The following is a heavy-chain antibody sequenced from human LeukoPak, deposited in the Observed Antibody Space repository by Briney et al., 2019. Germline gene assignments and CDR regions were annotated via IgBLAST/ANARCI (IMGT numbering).Heavy chain of an antibody. Sequence: QPGGSLRLSCAASGFTFSSYAMSWVRQAPGKGLEWVSVISNSGGSTFYVDSVKGRFTISRDNSKNTLYLQMNSLRAEDTAVYYCAKHVGYCSSNSCYFDYWGQGTLVTVSS. CDR1: GFTFSSYA. J-gene: IGHJ4*02. CDR2: ISNSGGST. CDR3: AKHVGYCSSNSCYFDY. D-gene: IGHD2-2*01. V-gene: IGHV3-23*01.